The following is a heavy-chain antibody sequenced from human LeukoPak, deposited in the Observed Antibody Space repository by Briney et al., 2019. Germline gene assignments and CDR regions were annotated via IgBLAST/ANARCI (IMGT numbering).Heavy chain of an antibody. CDR1: GYTFTSYY. V-gene: IGHV1-46*01. D-gene: IGHD4-17*01. CDR3: ARGKYGDYVFDY. J-gene: IGHJ4*02. CDR2: INPSGGST. Sequence: ASVKVSCKASGYTFTSYYMHWVRQAPGQGLEWMGIINPSGGSTSYAQKFQGRVTMTRDTSISTAYMELSRLRSDDTAVYYCARGKYGDYVFDYWGQGTLVTVSS.